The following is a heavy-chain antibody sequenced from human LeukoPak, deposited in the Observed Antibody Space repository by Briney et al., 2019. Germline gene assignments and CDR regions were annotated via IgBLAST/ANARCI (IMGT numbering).Heavy chain of an antibody. Sequence: GGSLRLSCAASGFTFSRYAMSWVRQAPGKGLERVSGISGSGDSTYYADSVKGRFTISRDNSKNTLYLQMNSLRAEDTAVYYRAKWSSPYDFWSAARDFDYWGQGTLVTVSS. V-gene: IGHV3-23*01. CDR1: GFTFSRYA. J-gene: IGHJ4*02. CDR2: ISGSGDST. CDR3: AKWSSPYDFWSAARDFDY. D-gene: IGHD3-3*01.